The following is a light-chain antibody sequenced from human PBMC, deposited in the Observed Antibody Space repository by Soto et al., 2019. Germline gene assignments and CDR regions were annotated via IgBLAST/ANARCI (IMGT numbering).Light chain of an antibody. V-gene: IGKV1-39*01. J-gene: IGKJ3*01. Sequence: DIQMNHSPGSLSESXLARVTIPXXASQDISNYLNWYQQKPGKAPKLLIYDASNLETGVPSRFSGGGSGTDFTLTISNLQPEDFATYFCQQTYSTPFTFGPGTKVDIK. CDR3: QQTYSTPFT. CDR2: DAS. CDR1: QDISNY.